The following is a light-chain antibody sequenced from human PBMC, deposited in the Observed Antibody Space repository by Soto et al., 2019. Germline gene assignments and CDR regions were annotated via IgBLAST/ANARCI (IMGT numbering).Light chain of an antibody. J-gene: IGLJ1*01. CDR1: SSDVGGYKY. CDR2: EVN. Sequence: QAVLTQPPSASGSPGQSVTISCTGTSSDVGGYKYVSWFQQHPGKAPKLMIFEVNKRPSGVPDRFSGSKSGNPASLTVSGLQGEDEADYYCSSDAGINNVGVFGTGTKLTVL. V-gene: IGLV2-8*01. CDR3: SSDAGINNVGV.